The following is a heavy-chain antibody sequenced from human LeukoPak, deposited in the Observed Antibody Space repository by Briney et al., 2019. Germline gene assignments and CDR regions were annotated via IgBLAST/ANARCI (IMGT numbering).Heavy chain of an antibody. CDR1: GFSLSSYT. Sequence: GGSLILSCAASGFSLSSYTMNWVRQAPGKGLEWVSYISGGSSPIDYADSVKGRFTISRDNAKNSLYLQMNSLRDEDTAVYYCTRRFGYWGQGALVTVSS. J-gene: IGHJ4*02. CDR3: TRRFGY. V-gene: IGHV3-48*02. CDR2: ISGGSSPI.